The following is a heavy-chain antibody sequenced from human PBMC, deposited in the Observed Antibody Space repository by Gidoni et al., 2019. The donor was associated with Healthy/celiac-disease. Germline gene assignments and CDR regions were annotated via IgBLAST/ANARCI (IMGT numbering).Heavy chain of an antibody. Sequence: EVQLVESGGGLVQPGRSLRLSCAASGFPFDDYAMHWVRQAPGKGLEWVSGISWNSGSIGYADSVKGRFTISRDNAKNSLYLQMNSLRAEDTALYYCAKDRLRYAGGYCTNGVCQTPYYYGMDVWGKGPRSPSPQ. CDR2: ISWNSGSI. CDR1: GFPFDDYA. J-gene: IGHJ6*01. CDR3: AKDRLRYAGGYCTNGVCQTPYYYGMDV. D-gene: IGHD2-8*01. V-gene: IGHV3-9*01.